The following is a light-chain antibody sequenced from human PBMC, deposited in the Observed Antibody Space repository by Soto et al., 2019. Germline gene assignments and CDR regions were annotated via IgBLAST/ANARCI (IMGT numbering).Light chain of an antibody. J-gene: IGKJ5*01. CDR3: MQGKDWPHT. Sequence: DVVMTQPPHSLPVTLGQPASISCRSNQSLVHSDGIAYFSWFQQRPGRSPRRLIYKVSNRDAGVPARFSGSGSGTDFALKISRVEAEDVGVYYCMQGKDWPHTFGQGTRLENK. CDR2: KVS. V-gene: IGKV2-30*02. CDR1: QSLVHSDGIAY.